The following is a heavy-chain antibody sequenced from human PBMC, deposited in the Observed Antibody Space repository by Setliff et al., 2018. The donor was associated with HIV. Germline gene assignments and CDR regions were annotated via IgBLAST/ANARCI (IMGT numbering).Heavy chain of an antibody. CDR3: ARAYTKYASGARYDH. D-gene: IGHD3-16*01. Sequence: GGSLRLSCAASGFTFSSHAMHWVRQTPGRGLEWVAVVSYDASDEYYADSVEGRFTISRDNSENTLYLQMNSLSAEDTGVYYCARAYTKYASGARYDHWGQGALVTVSS. CDR1: GFTFSSHA. V-gene: IGHV3-30*01. CDR2: VSYDASDE. J-gene: IGHJ4*02.